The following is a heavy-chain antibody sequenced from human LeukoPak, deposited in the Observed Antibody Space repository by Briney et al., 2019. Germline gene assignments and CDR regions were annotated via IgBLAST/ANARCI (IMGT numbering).Heavy chain of an antibody. J-gene: IGHJ4*02. CDR1: GYSFSSYY. CDR2: IYVGDSDI. D-gene: IGHD5-18*01. Sequence: GESLHISCKGSGYSFSSYYIDWVRQMPGKGLEWMGVIYVGDSDIRYSPSFQGQVTISVDKSISTAYLQWSSLKASDTAIYFCARHGYSYGLSFDYWGQGSLVTVSS. CDR3: ARHGYSYGLSFDY. V-gene: IGHV5-51*01.